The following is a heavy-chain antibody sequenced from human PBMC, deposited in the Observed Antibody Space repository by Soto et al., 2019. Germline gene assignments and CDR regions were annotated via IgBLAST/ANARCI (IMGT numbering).Heavy chain of an antibody. CDR3: ARGQSRFLEWSSSFDY. D-gene: IGHD3-3*01. Sequence: ASVKVSCKASGYTFTGYYMHWVRQAPGQGLEWMGWINPNSGGTNYAQKFQGWVTMTRDTSISTAYMELSRLRSDDTAVYYCARGQSRFLEWSSSFDYWGQGTLVTVSS. J-gene: IGHJ4*02. V-gene: IGHV1-2*04. CDR2: INPNSGGT. CDR1: GYTFTGYY.